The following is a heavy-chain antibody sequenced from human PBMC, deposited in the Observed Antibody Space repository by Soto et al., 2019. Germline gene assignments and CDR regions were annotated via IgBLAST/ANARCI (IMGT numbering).Heavy chain of an antibody. J-gene: IGHJ4*02. CDR2: VNHSGEA. Sequence: PXETLSLTCCVYGGSFRNYYWIWVRQPPGKGLEWIGEVNHSGEATYNPSLQSRVTISLDTSNNHFSLKMTSVTAEDTAVYYCVSWVSAHFDYWGQGTLVTVSS. CDR3: VSWVSAHFDY. D-gene: IGHD2-8*01. CDR1: GGSFRNYY. V-gene: IGHV4-34*01.